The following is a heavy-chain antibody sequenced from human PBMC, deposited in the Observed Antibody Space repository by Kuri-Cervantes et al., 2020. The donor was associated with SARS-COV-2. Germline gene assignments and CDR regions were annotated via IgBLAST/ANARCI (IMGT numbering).Heavy chain of an antibody. Sequence: ASVKVSCKASGYTFTSYGISWVRQAPGQGLEWMGWISAYNGNTNYAQKLQGRVTMTTDTSTSTAYMELRSLRSDDTAVYYCAIDGYDFWSGSFFDIWGQGTMVTVSS. CDR3: AIDGYDFWSGSFFDI. V-gene: IGHV1-18*01. CDR1: GYTFTSYG. CDR2: ISAYNGNT. J-gene: IGHJ3*02. D-gene: IGHD3-3*01.